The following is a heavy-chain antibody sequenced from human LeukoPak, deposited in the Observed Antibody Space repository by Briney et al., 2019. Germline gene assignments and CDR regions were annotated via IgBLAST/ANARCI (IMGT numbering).Heavy chain of an antibody. V-gene: IGHV3-21*01. CDR1: GFTFSSYI. J-gene: IGHJ3*02. CDR2: ISSSGSFI. Sequence: GGSLRLSCAASGFTFSSYIMNWVRQAPGEGLEWVSSISSSGSFIYYADSVKGRFTISRDNARNSLFLQMNSLRAEDTAVYYCARDLQYCSSASCSENGAFDIWGQGTMVTVSS. CDR3: ARDLQYCSSASCSENGAFDI. D-gene: IGHD2-2*01.